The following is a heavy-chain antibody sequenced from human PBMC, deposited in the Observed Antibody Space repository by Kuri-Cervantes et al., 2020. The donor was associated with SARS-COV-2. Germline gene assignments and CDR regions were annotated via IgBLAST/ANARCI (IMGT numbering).Heavy chain of an antibody. Sequence: ASVKVSCKASGYTFTSYGISWVRQAPGQGLEWMGGFDPEDGETIYAQKFQGRVTMTEDTSTDTAYMELSSLRSEDTAVYYCATGTFTVTPDYWGQGTLVTVSS. CDR1: GYTFTSYG. J-gene: IGHJ4*02. V-gene: IGHV1-24*01. D-gene: IGHD4-17*01. CDR2: FDPEDGET. CDR3: ATGTFTVTPDY.